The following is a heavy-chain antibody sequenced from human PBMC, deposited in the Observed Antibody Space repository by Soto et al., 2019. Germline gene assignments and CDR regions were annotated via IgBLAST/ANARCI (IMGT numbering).Heavy chain of an antibody. CDR2: ISSSSSTI. CDR3: ARDPPPLTVTPLSNYYGMDV. J-gene: IGHJ6*02. V-gene: IGHV3-48*02. Sequence: PGGSLRLSCAASGFTFSSYSMNWVRQAPGKGLEWVSYISSSSSTIYYADSVKGRFTISRDNAKNSLYLQMNSLRDEDTAVYYCARDPPPLTVTPLSNYYGMDVWGQGTTVTVSS. CDR1: GFTFSSYS. D-gene: IGHD4-4*01.